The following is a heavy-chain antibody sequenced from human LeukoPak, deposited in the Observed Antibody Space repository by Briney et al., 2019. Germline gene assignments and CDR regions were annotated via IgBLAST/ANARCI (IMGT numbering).Heavy chain of an antibody. D-gene: IGHD1-26*01. Sequence: GRSLRLSCAASGFTFSRYAMHWVRQAPGKGLEYVSAISSTGGSTFYGNSVKGRFTISRDNSKSTLYLQLGSLRSDDTAVYYCARDPSGSHETTFSDYWGQGTLVTVSS. CDR3: ARDPSGSHETTFSDY. J-gene: IGHJ4*02. CDR2: ISSTGGST. CDR1: GFTFSRYA. V-gene: IGHV3-64*01.